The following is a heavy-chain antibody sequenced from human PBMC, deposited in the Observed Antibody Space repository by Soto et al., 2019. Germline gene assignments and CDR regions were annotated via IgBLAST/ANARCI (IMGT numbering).Heavy chain of an antibody. J-gene: IGHJ6*02. CDR2: IVVASGQT. Sequence: SVKVSCKASGSGFISSGIQWVRQAHGQRLEWIGWIVVASGQTNYAQNFRGRVAITRDTSTATAYIELTGLTSEDTAVYFCSADRPYIGVGWWVWGQGTTVTVSS. CDR3: SADRPYIGVGWWV. CDR1: GSGFISSG. V-gene: IGHV1-58*02. D-gene: IGHD2-15*01.